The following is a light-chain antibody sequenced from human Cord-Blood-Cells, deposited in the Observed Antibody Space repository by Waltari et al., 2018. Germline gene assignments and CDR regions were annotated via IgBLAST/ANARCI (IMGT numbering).Light chain of an antibody. CDR2: DAS. J-gene: IGKJ4*01. CDR3: QQFNNYPQVT. CDR1: QGISSA. Sequence: AIQLTQSPSSLSASVGDRVTITCRASQGISSALAWYQQKPGKAPKLLIYDASSLESGVPSMFSGSGSGTDFTLTISSLQPEDFATYYCQQFNNYPQVTFGGGTKVEIK. V-gene: IGKV1D-13*01.